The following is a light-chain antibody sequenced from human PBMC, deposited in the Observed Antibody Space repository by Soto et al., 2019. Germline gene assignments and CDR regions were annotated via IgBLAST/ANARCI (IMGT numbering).Light chain of an antibody. CDR3: QQYYSYPPT. CDR1: QGIRND. J-gene: IGKJ1*01. Sequence: DIQMTQSPSSLSASVGDRVTIACRASQGIRNDLDWYQQKPGKAPKLLIYAASTLQSGVPSRFSGSGSGTDFTLTISCLQSEDFATYYCQQYYSYPPTFGQGTKVDIK. V-gene: IGKV1-17*01. CDR2: AAS.